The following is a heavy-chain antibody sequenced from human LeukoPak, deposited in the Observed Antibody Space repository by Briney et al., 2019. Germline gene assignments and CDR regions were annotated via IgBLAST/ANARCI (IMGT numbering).Heavy chain of an antibody. CDR3: ARDIAYDSSGYYSPHFDY. CDR1: GFTVSSNY. Sequence: GGSLRLSCAASGFTVSSNYMSWVRQAPGKGLEWVAVIYSGGSTYYADSVKGRFTISRDNSKNTLYLQMNSLRAEDTAVYYCARDIAYDSSGYYSPHFDYWGQGTLVTVSS. J-gene: IGHJ4*02. V-gene: IGHV3-53*01. D-gene: IGHD3-22*01. CDR2: IYSGGST.